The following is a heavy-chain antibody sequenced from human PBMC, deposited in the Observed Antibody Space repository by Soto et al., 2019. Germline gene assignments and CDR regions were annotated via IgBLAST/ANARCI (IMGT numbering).Heavy chain of an antibody. V-gene: IGHV3-48*02. CDR3: ARGPSADAPLSGWYFDL. Sequence: PGGSLRLSCAASGFTFSGYSMNWVRQAPGKGLEWVSYIASTSWNIYYADTVKGRFTISRDNAKNSLYLQMNSLRDEDTAVYYCARGPSADAPLSGWYFDLWGRGTLVTVSS. CDR2: IASTSWNI. CDR1: GFTFSGYS. J-gene: IGHJ2*01. D-gene: IGHD2-2*01.